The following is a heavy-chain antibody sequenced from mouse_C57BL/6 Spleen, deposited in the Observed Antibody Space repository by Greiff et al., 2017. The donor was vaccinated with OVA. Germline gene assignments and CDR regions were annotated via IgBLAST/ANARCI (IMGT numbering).Heavy chain of an antibody. CDR3: ARSDGSSHPDY. CDR2: ISNGGGST. CDR1: GFTFSDYY. V-gene: IGHV5-12*01. J-gene: IGHJ4*01. Sequence: DVMLVESGGGLVQPGGSLKLSCAASGFTFSDYYMYWVRQTPEKRLEWVAYISNGGGSTYYPDTVKGRFTISRDNAKNTLYLQMSRLKSEDTAMYYCARSDGSSHPDYWGQGTSVTVSS. D-gene: IGHD1-1*01.